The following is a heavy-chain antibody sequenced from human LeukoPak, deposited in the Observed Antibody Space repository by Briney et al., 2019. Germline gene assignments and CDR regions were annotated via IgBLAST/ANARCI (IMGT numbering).Heavy chain of an antibody. CDR1: GCSFDDSP. CDR3: ARYLIGSYFSD. J-gene: IGHJ1*01. CDR2: INSDGTRT. Sequence: AGSLRLSCAVSGCSFDDSPLHWVRHAPGKGLEWVSLINSDGTRTFYLDSVEGRFTISRDTSKNFFFLLMNGPKIDYAAMYCVARYLIGSYFSDWDKGPLVTVSS. D-gene: IGHD2-21*01. V-gene: IGHV3-43*02.